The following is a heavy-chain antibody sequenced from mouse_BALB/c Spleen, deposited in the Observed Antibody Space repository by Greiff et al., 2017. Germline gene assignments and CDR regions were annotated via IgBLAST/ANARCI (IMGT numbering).Heavy chain of an antibody. CDR2: IYPGGGYT. CDR3: ASRGKGTFYAMDD. D-gene: IGHD3-3*01. J-gene: IGHJ4*01. CDR1: GYTFTNYW. Sequence: QVQLQQSGAELVRPGTSVKISCKASGYTFTNYWLGWVKQRPGHGLEWIGDIYPGGGYTNSNEKFKGKATLTADTSSSTAYMQHSSLNSEDAAVYYRASRGKGTFYAMDDWGQGTSVTVSS. V-gene: IGHV1-63*02.